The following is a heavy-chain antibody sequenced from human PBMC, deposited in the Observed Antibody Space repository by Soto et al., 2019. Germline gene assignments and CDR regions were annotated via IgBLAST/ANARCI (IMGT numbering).Heavy chain of an antibody. CDR1: GGTFSSYA. D-gene: IGHD3-10*01. Sequence: QVQLVQSGAEVKKPGSSVKVSCKASGGTFSSYAISWVRQAPGQGLEWMGGIIPIFGTANYAQKFQGRVTITADESTSTAYKELSSLRSEDTAVYYCARGYGSGSYYYYGMDVWGQGTTVTVSS. CDR2: IIPIFGTA. J-gene: IGHJ6*02. CDR3: ARGYGSGSYYYYGMDV. V-gene: IGHV1-69*01.